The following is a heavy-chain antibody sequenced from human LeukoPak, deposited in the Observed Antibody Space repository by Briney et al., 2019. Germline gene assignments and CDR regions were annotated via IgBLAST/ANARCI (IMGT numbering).Heavy chain of an antibody. CDR3: ARHSGVPSTLGYCSSTSCYGRRRPNWFDP. CDR1: GGSISSSSYY. Sequence: PSETLSLTCSVSGGSISSSSYYWGWIRQPPGKGLEWIGEINHSGSTNYNPSLKGRVTISVDTSKNQFSLKLSSVTAADTAVYYCARHSGVPSTLGYCSSTSCYGRRRPNWFDPWGQGTLVTVSS. J-gene: IGHJ5*02. CDR2: INHSGST. D-gene: IGHD2-2*01. V-gene: IGHV4-39*01.